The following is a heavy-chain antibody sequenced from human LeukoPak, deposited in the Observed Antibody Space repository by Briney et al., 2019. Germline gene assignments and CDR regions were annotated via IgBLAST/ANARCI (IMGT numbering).Heavy chain of an antibody. Sequence: PSETLSLTCAVYGGSFSGYYWSWIRQPPGKGLEWIGEINHSGSTNYNPSLKSRVTISVDTSKNQFSLKLSSVTAADTAVYYCARVTVGKEYQLLNFDYWGQGNLVTVSS. CDR2: INHSGST. D-gene: IGHD2-2*01. V-gene: IGHV4-34*01. CDR1: GGSFSGYY. J-gene: IGHJ4*02. CDR3: ARVTVGKEYQLLNFDY.